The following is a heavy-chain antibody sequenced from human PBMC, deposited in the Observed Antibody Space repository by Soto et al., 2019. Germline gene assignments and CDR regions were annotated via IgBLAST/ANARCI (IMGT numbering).Heavy chain of an antibody. V-gene: IGHV4-59*08. CDR1: GGSISNHY. Sequence: SETLSLTCTVSGGSISNHYWTWIRQPPGKGLEWIGYIYYSGTTNYNPSLKSRVTISVDTSKNQFSLKLSSVTAADTAIYYCARVYYYDSSGLHFFNYWGQGTLVTVSS. J-gene: IGHJ4*02. D-gene: IGHD3-22*01. CDR3: ARVYYYDSSGLHFFNY. CDR2: IYYSGTT.